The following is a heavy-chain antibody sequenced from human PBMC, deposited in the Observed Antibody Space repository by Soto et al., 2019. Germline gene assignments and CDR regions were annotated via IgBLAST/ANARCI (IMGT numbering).Heavy chain of an antibody. D-gene: IGHD3-3*01. Sequence: PGGSLRLSCAASGFTFSSYGMHWVRQAPGKGLEWVAVISYDGSNKYYADSVKGRFTISRDNSKNTLYLQMNSLRAEDTAVYYCAKAYEYYDFWSGYSDYYYYGMDVWGQGTTVTVSS. CDR2: ISYDGSNK. CDR3: AKAYEYYDFWSGYSDYYYYGMDV. V-gene: IGHV3-30*18. J-gene: IGHJ6*02. CDR1: GFTFSSYG.